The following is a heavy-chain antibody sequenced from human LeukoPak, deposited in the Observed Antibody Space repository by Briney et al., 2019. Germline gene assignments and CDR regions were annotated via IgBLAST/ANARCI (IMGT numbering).Heavy chain of an antibody. V-gene: IGHV3-30*03. CDR3: ARAAGIDSGHDFFLEH. D-gene: IGHD5-12*01. Sequence: GGSLRLSCAASGFTFSSYDMHWVRQAPGKGLEWVAIISYDGTKKYYADSVKGRFTISRDNPRSTLYLQLDTLRLEDASVYYCARAAGIDSGHDFFLEHWGQGTLVTVSS. CDR1: GFTFSSYD. J-gene: IGHJ1*01. CDR2: ISYDGTKK.